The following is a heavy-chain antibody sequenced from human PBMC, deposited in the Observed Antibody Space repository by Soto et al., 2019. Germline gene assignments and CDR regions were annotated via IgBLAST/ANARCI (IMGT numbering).Heavy chain of an antibody. CDR3: ARGRMEFYDSRVFVPHNWLDP. Sequence: SETLSLTCTVSGGSISGGDYYWIWIRQPPGKGLEWIGCIYYSGTAYYNPSLKSRVTMSVDTSKNQFSLKLSSVSAADTAVYYSARGRMEFYDSRVFVPHNWLDPWGHGPLVTVYS. CDR1: GGSISGGDYY. J-gene: IGHJ5*02. CDR2: IYYSGTA. D-gene: IGHD3-22*01. V-gene: IGHV4-30-4*01.